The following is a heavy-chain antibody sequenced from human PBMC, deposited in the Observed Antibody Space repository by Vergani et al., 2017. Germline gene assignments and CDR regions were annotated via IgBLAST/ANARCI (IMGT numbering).Heavy chain of an antibody. D-gene: IGHD3-10*01. V-gene: IGHV3-48*04. CDR1: GFTFSSYS. J-gene: IGHJ4*02. CDR3: AEDVGGFRGAAIDY. CDR2: ISSSSSTI. Sequence: EVQLVESGGGLVQPGGSLRLSCAASGFTFSSYSMNWVRQAPGKGLAWVSYISSSSSTIYYADSVKRRFTISRDNAKNSLYLQMNSLRAEDTAVYYCAEDVGGFRGAAIDYWGQGTLVTVSS.